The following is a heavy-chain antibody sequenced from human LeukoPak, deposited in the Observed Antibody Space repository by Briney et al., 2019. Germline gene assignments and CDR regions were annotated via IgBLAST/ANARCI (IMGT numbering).Heavy chain of an antibody. CDR3: ARQEYCSGGSCYTWFDP. J-gene: IGHJ5*02. CDR2: IYPADSDI. CDR1: GYSFTSYW. Sequence: GESLKISCKGSGYSFTSYWIGWVRQMPGKGLEWMGIIYPADSDIRYSPSFQGQVTISADKSISTVYLQWSSLKASDTAMYYCARQEYCSGGSCYTWFDPWGQGTLVTVSS. V-gene: IGHV5-51*01. D-gene: IGHD2-15*01.